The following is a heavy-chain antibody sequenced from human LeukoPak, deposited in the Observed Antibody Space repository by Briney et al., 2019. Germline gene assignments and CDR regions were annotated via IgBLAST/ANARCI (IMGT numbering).Heavy chain of an antibody. J-gene: IGHJ4*02. D-gene: IGHD3-16*02. CDR1: GGSISSGSYY. Sequence: SETLSLTCTVSGGSISSGSYYWSWIRQPAGKGLEWIGRIYTSGSTNYNPSLKSRVTISVDTSKNQFSLKLTSVTAADTAVYYCAREGGLGYDYVWGSYHPLFDYWGQGTLVTVSS. CDR3: AREGGLGYDYVWGSYHPLFDY. CDR2: IYTSGST. V-gene: IGHV4-61*02.